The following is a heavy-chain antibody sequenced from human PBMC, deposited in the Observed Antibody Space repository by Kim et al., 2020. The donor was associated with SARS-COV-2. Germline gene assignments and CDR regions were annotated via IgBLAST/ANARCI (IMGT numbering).Heavy chain of an antibody. Sequence: GGSLRLSCAASGFTFSSYAMHWVRQAPGKGLEYVSAISSNGGSTYYANSVKGRFTISRDNSKNTLYLQMGSLRAEDMAVYYCARAAGITIFGVVSSGYY. D-gene: IGHD3-3*01. CDR1: GFTFSSYA. CDR2: ISSNGGST. J-gene: IGHJ6*01. V-gene: IGHV3-64*01. CDR3: ARAAGITIFGVVSSGYY.